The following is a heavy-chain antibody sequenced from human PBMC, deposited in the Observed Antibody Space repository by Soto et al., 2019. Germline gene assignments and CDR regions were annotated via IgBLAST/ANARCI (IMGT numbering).Heavy chain of an antibody. V-gene: IGHV3-9*01. Sequence: PGGSLRLPCAASGFSCDEFAMHWVRQAPGKGLEWVSGISWNSGSLDYADSVKGRFTISRDNAKNSLYLQMESLRPEDTALYYCAKGESQWLVPFDYWGQGTQVTVSS. J-gene: IGHJ4*02. CDR3: AKGESQWLVPFDY. CDR1: GFSCDEFA. D-gene: IGHD6-19*01. CDR2: ISWNSGSL.